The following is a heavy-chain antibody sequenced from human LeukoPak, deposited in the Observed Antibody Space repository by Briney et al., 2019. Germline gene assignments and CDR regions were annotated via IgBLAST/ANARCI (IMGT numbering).Heavy chain of an antibody. V-gene: IGHV4-59*01. D-gene: IGHD2-15*01. CDR3: AQKAPYSPGYSQD. CDR1: GGSITSYF. J-gene: IGHJ1*01. CDR2: IYHSDIT. Sequence: SETLSLTCTVSGGSITSYFWTWIRQPPGKGLEWIGYIYHSDITNYNPSLKSRVTISVDTSKNQFSLKLSSVTAADTAVYYCAQKAPYSPGYSQDWGQGTLVTVSS.